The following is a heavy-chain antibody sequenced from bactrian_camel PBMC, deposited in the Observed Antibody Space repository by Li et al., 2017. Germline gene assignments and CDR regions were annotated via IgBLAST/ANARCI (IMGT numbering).Heavy chain of an antibody. J-gene: IGHJ4*01. CDR2: INWSGDTT. V-gene: IGHV3S60*01. CDR3: AQIGYCSSAFTSAGFRY. CDR1: GLSFDDYA. D-gene: IGHD3*01. Sequence: HVQLVESGGGLVQAGGSLRLSCTVSGLSFDDYAMAWFRRAPGKERDRVSCINWSGDTTYYVDSVKGRFAISRDNDNNTLYLQMNSLKPEDTAMYYCAQIGYCSSAFTSAGFRYWGQGTQVTVS.